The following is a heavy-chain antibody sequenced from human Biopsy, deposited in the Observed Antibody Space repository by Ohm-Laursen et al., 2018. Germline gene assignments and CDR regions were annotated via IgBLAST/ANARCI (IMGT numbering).Heavy chain of an antibody. CDR3: AADINVWNVNY. CDR2: FAPENGKT. V-gene: IGHV1-24*01. D-gene: IGHD1-1*01. CDR1: GYTLTELS. J-gene: IGHJ4*02. Sequence: SSVKVSCKVSGYTLTELSMHWVRQAPGKGLEWMGGFAPENGKTVYAQNFQARVPMTEDTSTDTAYMELRSLRSEDTAVYYCAADINVWNVNYWGQGTQVTVSS.